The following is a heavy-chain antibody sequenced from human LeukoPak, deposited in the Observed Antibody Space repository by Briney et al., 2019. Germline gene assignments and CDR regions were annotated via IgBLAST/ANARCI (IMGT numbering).Heavy chain of an antibody. J-gene: IGHJ3*02. D-gene: IGHD2-15*01. CDR1: GFTFSSYS. Sequence: GGSLRLSCAASGFTFSSYSMNWVRQAPGKGLEWVSSISSSSSYIKYADSVKGRFTISRDNAKNSLYLQMNSLRAEDTAVYYCASSSYTPYAFDIWGQGTMVTVSS. CDR3: ASSSYTPYAFDI. V-gene: IGHV3-21*01. CDR2: ISSSSSYI.